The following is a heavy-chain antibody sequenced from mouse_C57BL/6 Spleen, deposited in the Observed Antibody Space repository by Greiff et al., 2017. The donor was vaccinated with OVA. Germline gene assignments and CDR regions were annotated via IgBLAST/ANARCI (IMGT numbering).Heavy chain of an antibody. J-gene: IGHJ2*01. Sequence: QVQLQQSGAELVRPGPSVKVSCKASGYAFTNYLIEWVKQRPGQGLEWIGVINPGSGGTNYNEKFKGKATLTADKSSSTAYMQLSSLTSEDSAVYFCAIYSNYGYWGQGTTLTVSS. CDR2: INPGSGGT. V-gene: IGHV1-54*01. D-gene: IGHD2-5*01. CDR3: AIYSNYGY. CDR1: GYAFTNYL.